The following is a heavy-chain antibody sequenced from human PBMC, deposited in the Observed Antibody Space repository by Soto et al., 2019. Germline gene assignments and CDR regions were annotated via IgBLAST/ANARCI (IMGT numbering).Heavy chain of an antibody. CDR1: GYTFTSYA. V-gene: IGHV1-3*01. CDR3: ARDSPYYYDSSGYDV. Sequence: ASVKVSCKASGYTFTSYAMHWVRQAPGQRLEWMGWINAGNGNTKYSQKFQGRVTITRDTSASTAYMELSSLRSEDTAVYYCARDSPYYYDSSGYDVWGQGTLVTVSS. CDR2: INAGNGNT. J-gene: IGHJ4*02. D-gene: IGHD3-22*01.